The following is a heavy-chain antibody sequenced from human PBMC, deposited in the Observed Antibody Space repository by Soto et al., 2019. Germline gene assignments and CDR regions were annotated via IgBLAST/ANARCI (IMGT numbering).Heavy chain of an antibody. J-gene: IGHJ3*02. V-gene: IGHV3-21*01. D-gene: IGHD3-16*01. CDR3: ARGVLRGDYGAFDI. CDR2: ISSSSSYI. CDR1: GFTFSSYS. Sequence: GGSLRLSCAASGFTFSSYSMNWVRQDPGKGLEWVSSISSSSSYIYYADSVKGRFTISRDNAKNSLYLQMNSLRAEDTAVYYCARGVLRGDYGAFDIWGQGTMVTVSS.